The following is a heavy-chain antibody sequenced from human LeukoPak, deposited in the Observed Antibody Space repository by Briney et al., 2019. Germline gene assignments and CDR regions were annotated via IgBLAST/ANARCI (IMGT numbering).Heavy chain of an antibody. Sequence: GSLRLSCAASGFTFSSYAMSWIRQPPGKGLEWIGYIYYSGNTDSNPSLKSRVTISVDTSKNQFSLKLSSVTAADTAVYYCASRSSIWSGYQDTLYYFDSWGQGTLVTVSS. CDR1: GFTFSSYA. V-gene: IGHV4-59*01. CDR3: ASRSSIWSGYQDTLYYFDS. D-gene: IGHD3-3*01. J-gene: IGHJ4*02. CDR2: IYYSGNT.